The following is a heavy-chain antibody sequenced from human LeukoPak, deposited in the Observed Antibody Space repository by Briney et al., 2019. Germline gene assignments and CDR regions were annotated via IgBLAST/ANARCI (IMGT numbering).Heavy chain of an antibody. D-gene: IGHD2-15*01. V-gene: IGHV3-21*01. CDR1: GFSFSSYT. CDR2: ISSSSSYI. Sequence: GGSLSLSCAASGFSFSSYTMNLFRQAPGKGLEWVSSISSSSSYIYYADSVKGRFTISRDNAKNSLYLQMNSLKAAITAVSYCAWALGYCSAGSCYGYWGQGTLVAVSS. J-gene: IGHJ4*02. CDR3: AWALGYCSAGSCYGY.